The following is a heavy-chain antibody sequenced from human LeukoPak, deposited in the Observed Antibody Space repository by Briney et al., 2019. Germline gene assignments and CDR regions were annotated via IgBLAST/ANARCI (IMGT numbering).Heavy chain of an antibody. CDR3: AKGATALTYGLDV. J-gene: IGHJ6*02. CDR2: ISASGGST. Sequence: GGPLRLSCAASGFTFSSSAMSWVRQVPGKGLEWVSGISASGGSTYYADSVRGRFTISRDNAKNSLYLQMSSLRAEDTALYYCAKGATALTYGLDVWGQGTTVTVSS. V-gene: IGHV3-23*01. CDR1: GFTFSSSA.